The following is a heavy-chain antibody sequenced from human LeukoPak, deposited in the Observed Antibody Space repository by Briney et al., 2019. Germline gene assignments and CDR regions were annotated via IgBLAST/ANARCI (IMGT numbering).Heavy chain of an antibody. Sequence: ASVKVSSTASVYTFTGYYMRWGRHGPGQGLEWMGWINTNSGGTNNAQKFQGRVTMTRDTSISTAYMELSRLRSDDTAVYYCARRARYSSSWYLLDYWGQGTLVTVSS. J-gene: IGHJ4*02. CDR2: INTNSGGT. CDR3: ARRARYSSSWYLLDY. D-gene: IGHD6-13*01. CDR1: VYTFTGYY. V-gene: IGHV1-2*02.